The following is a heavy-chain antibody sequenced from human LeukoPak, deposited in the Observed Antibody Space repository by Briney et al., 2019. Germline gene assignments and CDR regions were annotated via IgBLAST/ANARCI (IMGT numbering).Heavy chain of an antibody. D-gene: IGHD3-3*01. V-gene: IGHV4-39*01. J-gene: IGHJ4*02. CDR3: AKSRLNDFWSGYPRTFDY. CDR2: IYYSGST. CDR1: GGSISSSSYY. Sequence: SETLSLTCTVSGGSISSSSYYWGWIRQPPGKGLEWIGRIYYSGSTYYNPSLKSRVTISVDTSKNQFSLKLSSVTAADTAVYYCAKSRLNDFWSGYPRTFDYWGQGTLVTVSS.